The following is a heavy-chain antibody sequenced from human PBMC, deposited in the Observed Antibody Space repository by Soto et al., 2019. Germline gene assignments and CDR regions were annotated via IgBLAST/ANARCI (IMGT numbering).Heavy chain of an antibody. Sequence: GESLKISCKGSGYTFSSYWIAWVRQMPGKGLEWMGIIYPGGSETRITPSFQGQVTISADKSINTAYLQWSSLRASDTAIYYCARVRGCSGGTCYPFDYWGQGTLVTVSS. J-gene: IGHJ4*02. V-gene: IGHV5-51*01. D-gene: IGHD2-15*01. CDR2: IYPGGSET. CDR3: ARVRGCSGGTCYPFDY. CDR1: GYTFSSYW.